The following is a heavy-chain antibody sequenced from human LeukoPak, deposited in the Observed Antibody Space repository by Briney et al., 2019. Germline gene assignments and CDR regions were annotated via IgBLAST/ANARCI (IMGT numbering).Heavy chain of an antibody. J-gene: IGHJ4*02. CDR3: ARVLPDYYDSSGYYFDY. CDR2: IYSGGST. V-gene: IGHV3-53*04. D-gene: IGHD3-22*01. CDR1: GFTFTTYA. Sequence: GGSLRLSCAASGFTFTTYAMTWVRQAPGKGLEWVSVIYSGGSTYYADSVKGRFTISRHNSKNTLYLQMNSLRAEDTAVYYCARVLPDYYDSSGYYFDYWGQGTLVTVSS.